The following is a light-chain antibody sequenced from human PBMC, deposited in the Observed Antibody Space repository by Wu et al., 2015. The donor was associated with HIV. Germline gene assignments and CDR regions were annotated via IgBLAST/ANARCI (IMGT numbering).Light chain of an antibody. CDR2: GTS. Sequence: IVLTQSPGILSLSPGERVTLSCRASQSVRSNYLAWYQHKPGQAPRLLISGTSRRATGIPDRFSGSGSGTDFTLTISRLEPEDFAVYFCQQYGSSPLTFGGGTKVEIK. CDR1: QSVRSNY. J-gene: IGKJ4*01. CDR3: QQYGSSPLT. V-gene: IGKV3-20*01.